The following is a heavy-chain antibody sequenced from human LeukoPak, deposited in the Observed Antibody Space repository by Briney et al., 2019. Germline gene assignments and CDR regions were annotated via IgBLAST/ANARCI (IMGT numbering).Heavy chain of an antibody. CDR2: IIPILGIA. V-gene: IGHV1-69*04. CDR3: ARGITVVRGVIKGGMDV. D-gene: IGHD3-10*01. CDR1: GGTFSSYA. J-gene: IGHJ6*02. Sequence: SVRVSCKASGGTFSSYAISWVRQAPGQGLEWMGRIIPILGIANYAQKFQGRVTITADKSTSTAYMELSSLRSEDTAVYCCARGITVVRGVIKGGMDVWGQGTTVTVSS.